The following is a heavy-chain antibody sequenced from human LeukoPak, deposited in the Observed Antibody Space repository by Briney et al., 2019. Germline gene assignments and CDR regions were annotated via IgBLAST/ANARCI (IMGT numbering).Heavy chain of an antibody. D-gene: IGHD7-27*01. CDR3: ARFPQGAGE. V-gene: IGHV1-2*02. Sequence: ASVNVSCTASGYTFSSYGITWVRQAPGQGLEWMGWIKPRSGDTNYAQTFQGRVTMTRDTSISTAYMELSSLRSDDTAVYYCARFPQGAGEWGQGTLGTASS. J-gene: IGHJ4*02. CDR2: IKPRSGDT. CDR1: GYTFSSYG.